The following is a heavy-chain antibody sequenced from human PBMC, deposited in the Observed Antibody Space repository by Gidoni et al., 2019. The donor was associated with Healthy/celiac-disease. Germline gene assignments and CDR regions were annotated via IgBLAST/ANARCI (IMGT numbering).Heavy chain of an antibody. CDR2: ISSSSSYI. D-gene: IGHD3-10*01. J-gene: IGHJ4*02. CDR1: GFTFSSYS. V-gene: IGHV3-21*01. Sequence: EVQLVESGGGLVKPGGSLRLSCAASGFTFSSYSMNWVRQAPGKGLEWVSSISSSSSYIYYADSVKGRFTSSRDNAKNSLYLQMNSLRAEDTAVYYCARVWSSPYGSGSAPFDYWGQGTLVTVSS. CDR3: ARVWSSPYGSGSAPFDY.